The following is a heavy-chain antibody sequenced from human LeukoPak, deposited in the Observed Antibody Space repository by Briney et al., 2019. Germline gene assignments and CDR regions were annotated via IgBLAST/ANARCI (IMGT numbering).Heavy chain of an antibody. CDR3: ARDGSGWYYFDC. CDR1: GFTFSSYG. D-gene: IGHD6-19*01. Sequence: GRSLRLSCAASGFTFSSYGMHWVRQAPGKGLEWVAVIWYDGSNKYYADSVKGRFTISRDNSKNTLYLQMNSLRAEDTAVYYCARDGSGWYYFDCWGQGTLVTVSS. V-gene: IGHV3-33*01. CDR2: IWYDGSNK. J-gene: IGHJ4*02.